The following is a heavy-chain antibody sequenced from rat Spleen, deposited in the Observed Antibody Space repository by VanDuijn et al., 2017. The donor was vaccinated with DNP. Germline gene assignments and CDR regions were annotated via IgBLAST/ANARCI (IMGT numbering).Heavy chain of an antibody. Sequence: QVQLKESGPGLVQPSQTLSLTCTVSGFSLTTYHIHWIRQPPGRGLEWMGIMWNDRDTSYNSALKSRLRINRDTSKSQVFLKMNSLQTEDTAMYFCACHYGGYAMDAWGQGTSVTVSS. CDR3: ACHYGGYAMDA. V-gene: IGHV2-32*01. D-gene: IGHD1-11*01. J-gene: IGHJ4*01. CDR1: GFSLTTYH. CDR2: MWNDRDT.